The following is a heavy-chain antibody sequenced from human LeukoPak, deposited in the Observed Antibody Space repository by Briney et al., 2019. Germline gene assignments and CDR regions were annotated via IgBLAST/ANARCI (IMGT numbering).Heavy chain of an antibody. D-gene: IGHD2-2*01. CDR1: GYSFTSYW. V-gene: IGHV5-51*01. Sequence: GESLKISCKGSGYSFTSYWIGWERQMPGKGLEWMGIIYPGDPDTRYSPSFQGQVTISADKSISTAYLKWSSLKASDTATYYCARIVVVPALIDYWGQGTLVTVSS. CDR3: ARIVVVPALIDY. J-gene: IGHJ4*02. CDR2: IYPGDPDT.